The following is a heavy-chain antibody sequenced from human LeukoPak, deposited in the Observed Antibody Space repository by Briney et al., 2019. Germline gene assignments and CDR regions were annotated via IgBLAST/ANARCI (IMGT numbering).Heavy chain of an antibody. J-gene: IGHJ5*02. D-gene: IGHD1-26*01. CDR1: GDSVSSTSTV. V-gene: IGHV6-1*01. CDR3: TRVRSDNPWEPGNWFDP. Sequence: SQTLSLTCAISGDSVSSTSTVWNWIRQSPSRGLEWLGRTYYRSKWYNDYAVSVKSLITINPDTSKNQFSLQLNSVTPEDTAVYYCTRVRSDNPWEPGNWFDPWGQGTLVTVSS. CDR2: TYYRSKWYN.